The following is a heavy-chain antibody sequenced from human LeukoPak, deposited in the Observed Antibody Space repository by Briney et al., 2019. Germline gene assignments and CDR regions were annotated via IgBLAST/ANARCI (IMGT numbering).Heavy chain of an antibody. CDR1: GFTFSSYA. CDR3: ARGWDTVTNDY. D-gene: IGHD4-17*01. J-gene: IGHJ4*02. Sequence: GGSLRLSCAASGFTFSSYAMHWVRQAPGKGLEWVAVISYDGSNKYYADSVKGRFTISRDNSKNTLYLQMNSLRAEDTAVYYCARGWDTVTNDYWGQGTLVTVSS. CDR2: ISYDGSNK. V-gene: IGHV3-30-3*01.